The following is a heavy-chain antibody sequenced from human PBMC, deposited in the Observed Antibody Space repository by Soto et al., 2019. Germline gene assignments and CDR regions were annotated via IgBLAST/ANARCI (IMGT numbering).Heavy chain of an antibody. J-gene: IGHJ6*02. CDR3: ARGRRYCSSTSCYHYYGMDV. Sequence: VGSLRLSCAGSGFTFSSYGMHWVRQAPGKGLEWVAVIWYDGSNKYYADSVKGRFTISRDNSKNTLYLQMNSLRAEDTAVYYCARGRRYCSSTSCYHYYGMDVWGQGTTVTVSS. D-gene: IGHD2-2*01. CDR1: GFTFSSYG. CDR2: IWYDGSNK. V-gene: IGHV3-33*01.